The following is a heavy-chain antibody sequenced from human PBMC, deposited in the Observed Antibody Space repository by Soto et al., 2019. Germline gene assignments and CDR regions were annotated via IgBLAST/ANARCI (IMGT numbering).Heavy chain of an antibody. Sequence: QAQLAQSGPELKNPGASVKVSCKASGYTFTDYAISWVRQAPGQGFQWVGWISPNSGNTTSAENFFDRVTMTTDTSTKTAYLELRSLRSDDTAVYYCARDHGLAWAVRPANYYYAMDVWGQGTTVTVSS. CDR2: ISPNSGNT. CDR3: ARDHGLAWAVRPANYYYAMDV. D-gene: IGHD6-6*01. J-gene: IGHJ6*02. V-gene: IGHV1-18*04. CDR1: GYTFTDYA.